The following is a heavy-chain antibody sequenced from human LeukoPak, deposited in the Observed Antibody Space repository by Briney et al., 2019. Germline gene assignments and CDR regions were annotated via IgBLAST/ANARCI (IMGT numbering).Heavy chain of an antibody. V-gene: IGHV3-43*01. CDR1: GFTFDDYT. D-gene: IGHD3-3*01. J-gene: IGHJ4*02. Sequence: GGSLRPSCAASGFTFDDYTMHWVRQAPGKGLEWVSLISWDGGSTYYADSVKGRFTISRDNSKNSLYLQMNSLRTEDTALYYCARAGYDFWSGYFFDYWGQGTLVTVPS. CDR3: ARAGYDFWSGYFFDY. CDR2: ISWDGGST.